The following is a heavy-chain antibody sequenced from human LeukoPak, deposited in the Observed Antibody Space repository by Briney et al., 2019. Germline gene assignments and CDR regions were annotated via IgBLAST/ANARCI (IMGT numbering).Heavy chain of an antibody. CDR2: ISYDGSNK. D-gene: IGHD3-10*01. CDR1: GFTFSSYG. J-gene: IGHJ5*02. V-gene: IGHV3-30*18. Sequence: GRSLRLSCGASGFTFSSYGMHWVRQAPGKGLEWVAVISYDGSNKYYADSVKGRFTISRDNSKNTLYLQMNSLRAEDTAVYYCAKSGLWFGELSVNWFDPWGQGTLVTVSS. CDR3: AKSGLWFGELSVNWFDP.